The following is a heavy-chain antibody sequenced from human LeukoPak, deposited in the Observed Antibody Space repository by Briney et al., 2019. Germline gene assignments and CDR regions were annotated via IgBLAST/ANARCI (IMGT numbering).Heavy chain of an antibody. D-gene: IGHD4-23*01. CDR1: GGSISSGDYY. CDR2: IYHTGNT. Sequence: SETLSLTCTVSGGSISSGDYYWSWIRQPPGKGLEWIGYIYHTGNTYYNPSLESRVTMSVDKSKNQFSLSLASVTVADTAVYYCARERPLDTVVSQDFWGQGTLVTVSS. V-gene: IGHV4-30-4*01. CDR3: ARERPLDTVVSQDF. J-gene: IGHJ4*02.